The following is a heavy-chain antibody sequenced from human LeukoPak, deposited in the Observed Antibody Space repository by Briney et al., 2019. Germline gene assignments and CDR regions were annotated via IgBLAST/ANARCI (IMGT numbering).Heavy chain of an antibody. Sequence: GESLKISCKGSGYSFTTSWIAWVRQMPGKGLELMGIIFPGDSDTRYSPSFQGQATISADKSISTAYLQWSSLKASDTAFYYCVRRINNWFDPWGQGTLVTVSS. CDR2: IFPGDSDT. V-gene: IGHV5-51*01. J-gene: IGHJ5*02. CDR3: VRRINNWFDP. CDR1: GYSFTTSW.